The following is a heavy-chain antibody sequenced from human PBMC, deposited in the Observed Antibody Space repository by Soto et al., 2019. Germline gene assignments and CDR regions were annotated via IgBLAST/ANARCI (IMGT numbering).Heavy chain of an antibody. D-gene: IGHD6-19*01. J-gene: IGHJ4*02. CDR3: ARDIGGIAVAGTFGYYFDY. CDR1: GYTFTSYG. V-gene: IGHV1-18*04. CDR2: ISAYNGNT. Sequence: ASVKVSCKASGYTFTSYGISWVRQAPGQGLDWMGWISAYNGNTNYAQKLQGRVTMTTDTSTSTAYMELRSLRSDDTAVYYCARDIGGIAVAGTFGYYFDYWGQGTLVTVSS.